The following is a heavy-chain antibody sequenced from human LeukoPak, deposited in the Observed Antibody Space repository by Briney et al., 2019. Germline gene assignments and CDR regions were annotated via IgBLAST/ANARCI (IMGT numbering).Heavy chain of an antibody. Sequence: QSGGSLRLSCAASGFTFSSYGMHWVRQAPGKGLEWVAFIRYDGSNKYYADSVKGQFTISRDNSKNTLYLQMNSLRAEDTAVYYCAKVLSVVVAATLLDYWGQGTLVTASS. CDR2: IRYDGSNK. CDR3: AKVLSVVVAATLLDY. D-gene: IGHD2-15*01. V-gene: IGHV3-30*02. CDR1: GFTFSSYG. J-gene: IGHJ4*02.